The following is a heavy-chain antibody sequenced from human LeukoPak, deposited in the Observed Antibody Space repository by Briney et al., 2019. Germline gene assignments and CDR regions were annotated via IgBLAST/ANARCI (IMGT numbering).Heavy chain of an antibody. CDR3: ARGKYPGAFDV. Sequence: PGGSLRLSCAASGFTFSDYYMSWFRQAPGKGLEWVSYISNTGSLIHYTDSVKGRFTISRDNAKSSLHLQMNSLRAEDTAVYYCARGKYPGAFDVWGQGTMVSVSS. J-gene: IGHJ3*01. CDR1: GFTFSDYY. D-gene: IGHD2-2*01. V-gene: IGHV3-11*04. CDR2: ISNTGSLI.